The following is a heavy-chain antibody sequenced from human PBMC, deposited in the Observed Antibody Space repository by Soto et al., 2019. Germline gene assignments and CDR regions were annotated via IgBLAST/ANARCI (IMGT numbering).Heavy chain of an antibody. Sequence: ASVRVSCKASGYTFTSYAMHWVRQAPGQRLEWMGWINAGNGNTKYSQKFQGRVTITRDTSASTAYMELSSLRSEDTAVYYCARDRGSSSVWFDPWGQGTLVTVSS. CDR3: ARDRGSSSVWFDP. CDR2: INAGNGNT. D-gene: IGHD6-6*01. CDR1: GYTFTSYA. J-gene: IGHJ5*02. V-gene: IGHV1-3*01.